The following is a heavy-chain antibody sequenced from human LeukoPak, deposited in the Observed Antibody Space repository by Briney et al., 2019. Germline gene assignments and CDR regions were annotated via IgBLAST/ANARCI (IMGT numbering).Heavy chain of an antibody. D-gene: IGHD5-18*01. J-gene: IGHJ4*02. V-gene: IGHV3-30*04. CDR1: GFTFANYV. CDR2: TSPDEGLK. CDR3: AKDRLPGADFDY. Sequence: GGSLRLSCAAFGFTFANYVTHWVRQAPGKGLEWVAVTSPDEGLKFYGDSVKGRFTISRDNSKNTLYLQMNSLRAEDTAVYYCAKDRLPGADFDYWGQGTLVTVSS.